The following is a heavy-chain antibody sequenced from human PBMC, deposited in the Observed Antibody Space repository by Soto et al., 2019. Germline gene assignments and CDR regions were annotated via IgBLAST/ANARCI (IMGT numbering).Heavy chain of an antibody. J-gene: IGHJ6*02. CDR2: ISYDGSDK. Sequence: PGGSLRLSCAASGFTFSNYAMHWVRQAPGKGLEWVAVISYDGSDKYNANSVKGRFTISRDNSKNTLYLQMNSLRAEDTAVYYCARDTGPNGYNYVYFSMDVWGQGTTVTVSS. CDR1: GFTFSNYA. CDR3: ARDTGPNGYNYVYFSMDV. V-gene: IGHV3-30-3*01. D-gene: IGHD5-18*01.